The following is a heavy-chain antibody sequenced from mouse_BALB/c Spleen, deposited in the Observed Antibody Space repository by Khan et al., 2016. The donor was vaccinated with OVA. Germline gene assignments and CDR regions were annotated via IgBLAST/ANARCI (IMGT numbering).Heavy chain of an antibody. CDR2: INPSTAYT. V-gene: IGHV1-7*01. D-gene: IGHD1-1*01. J-gene: IGHJ2*01. CDR1: GYTFINYC. Sequence: QVQLKQSGAELAKPGASVKMSCKASGYTFINYCILWVKQRPGQGLEWIGYINPSTAYTEYNQNFKDKATLTADKSSRTAYMQLSSLTSEDSAVYYCARRGRRWDFDYWGQGTTLTVSS. CDR3: ARRGRRWDFDY.